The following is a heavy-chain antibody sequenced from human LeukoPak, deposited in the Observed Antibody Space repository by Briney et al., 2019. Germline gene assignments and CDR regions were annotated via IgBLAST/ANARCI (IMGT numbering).Heavy chain of an antibody. Sequence: GGSLRLSCAASGFTFSTYAMNWVRQAPGKGLEWVSGIGGSGVPTYYADSVKGRFTISRDNSKNTLYLQMNSLRAEDTAVYYCALSYYDSSGVIGAFDIWGQGTMVTVSS. CDR2: IGGSGVPT. D-gene: IGHD3-22*01. CDR1: GFTFSTYA. V-gene: IGHV3-23*01. CDR3: ALSYYDSSGVIGAFDI. J-gene: IGHJ3*02.